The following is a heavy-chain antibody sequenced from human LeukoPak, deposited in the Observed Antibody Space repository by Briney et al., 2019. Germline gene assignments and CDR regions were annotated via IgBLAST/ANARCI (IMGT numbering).Heavy chain of an antibody. V-gene: IGHV4-31*03. CDR3: ARDHTETSSLNFRNYYYYGMDI. CDR2: IYYSGST. CDR1: GGSIRSGDYS. J-gene: IGHJ6*02. Sequence: PSETLSLTCTVSGGSIRSGDYSWNWIRQHPGKGLEWIGYIYYSGSTYYNPSLTSRVTMSVDTSKNQFSLKLSSVTAADTAIYYCARDHTETSSLNFRNYYYYGMDIWGQGTTVIVSS. D-gene: IGHD4-11*01.